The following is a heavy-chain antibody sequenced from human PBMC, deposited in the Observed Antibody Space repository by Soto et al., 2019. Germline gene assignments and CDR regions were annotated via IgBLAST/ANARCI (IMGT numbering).Heavy chain of an antibody. CDR2: INPNSGGT. D-gene: IGHD3-22*01. Sequence: GASVKVSCKASGYTFTGYYMHWVRQAPGQGLEWMGWINPNSGGTNYAQKFQGRVTMTRDTSISTAYMELSRLRSDDTAVYYFASWVATSDTRGENYYDSSGYRPYGMDVWGQGTTVTVSS. CDR3: ASWVATSDTRGENYYDSSGYRPYGMDV. CDR1: GYTFTGYY. V-gene: IGHV1-2*02. J-gene: IGHJ6*02.